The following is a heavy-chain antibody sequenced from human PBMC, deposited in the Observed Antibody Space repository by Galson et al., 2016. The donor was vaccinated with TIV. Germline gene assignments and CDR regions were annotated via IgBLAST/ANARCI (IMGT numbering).Heavy chain of an antibody. J-gene: IGHJ4*02. D-gene: IGHD3-3*01. CDR3: ARDTAEWRTDPYYFDY. CDR1: GFIFSYYA. Sequence: SLRLSCAASGFIFSYYAMHWVRQAPGKGLEWVAGISYDGAKAYYADSVKGRFTISRDNSKNTLFLQINSLRPDDTAVYYCARDTAEWRTDPYYFDYWGQGVLVTVSS. V-gene: IGHV3-30-3*01. CDR2: ISYDGAKA.